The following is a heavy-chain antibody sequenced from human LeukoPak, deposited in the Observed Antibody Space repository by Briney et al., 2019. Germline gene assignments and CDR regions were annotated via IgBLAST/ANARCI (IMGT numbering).Heavy chain of an antibody. Sequence: SETLSLTCAVYGGSFSGYYWSWIRQPPGKGLEWIGEINHSGSTNYNPSPKSRVTISVDTSKNQFSLKLSSVTAADTAVYYCARHQGGSGSYYYPFDYWGQGTLVTVSS. CDR3: ARHQGGSGSYYYPFDY. D-gene: IGHD3-10*01. J-gene: IGHJ4*02. V-gene: IGHV4-34*01. CDR1: GGSFSGYY. CDR2: INHSGST.